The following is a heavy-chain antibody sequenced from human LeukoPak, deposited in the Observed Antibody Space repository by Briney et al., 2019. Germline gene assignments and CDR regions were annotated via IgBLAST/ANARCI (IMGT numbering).Heavy chain of an antibody. CDR3: AGKDYGDYPNWFDP. CDR1: GASISSHY. D-gene: IGHD4-17*01. CDR2: IHYSGST. V-gene: IGHV4-59*11. Sequence: KSSETLSLTCSVSGASISSHYWSWIRQPPGKGLEWIGYIHYSGSTNYNPSLKSRVTISVDTSKNQFSLKLSSVTAADTAVYYCAGKDYGDYPNWFDPWGQGTLVTVSS. J-gene: IGHJ5*02.